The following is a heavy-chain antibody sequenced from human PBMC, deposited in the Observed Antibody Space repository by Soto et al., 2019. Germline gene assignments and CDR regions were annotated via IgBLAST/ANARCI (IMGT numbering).Heavy chain of an antibody. CDR3: ARGVWDCSGGSCSGWYDP. J-gene: IGHJ5*02. D-gene: IGHD2-15*01. V-gene: IGHV1-69*01. CDR2: IIPLFGTT. Sequence: QVQLVQSGAEVKKAGSSVKVSCQVSGGTFSSYAISWVRQAPGQGLEWMGGIIPLFGTTNYAEKFQGRVTITADESTSTAYMQLSGLRSEDTAVYYCARGVWDCSGGSCSGWYDPWGQGTLVIVS. CDR1: GGTFSSYA.